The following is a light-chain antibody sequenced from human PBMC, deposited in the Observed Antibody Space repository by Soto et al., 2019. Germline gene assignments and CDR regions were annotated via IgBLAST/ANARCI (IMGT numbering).Light chain of an antibody. CDR1: SSDVGGYNY. J-gene: IGLJ1*01. CDR2: DVS. Sequence: QSALTHPASVSGSPGQSITISCTGTSSDVGGYNYVSWYRQHPGKAPKLMIYDVSNRPSGVSNRFSGSKSGNTASLTISGLQAEDEADYYCSSYTSSSTLEVFGTGTKVTVL. V-gene: IGLV2-14*01. CDR3: SSYTSSSTLEV.